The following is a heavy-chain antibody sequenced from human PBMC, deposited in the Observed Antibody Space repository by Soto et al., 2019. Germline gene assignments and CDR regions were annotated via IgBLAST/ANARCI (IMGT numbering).Heavy chain of an antibody. V-gene: IGHV3-23*01. CDR2: ISGSGGST. CDR1: GFTFSSYA. Sequence: VQLLESGGGLVQPGGSLRLSCAASGFTFSSYAMSWVRQAPGKGLEWVSAISGSGGSTYYADSVKGRFTISRDNSKNTLYLQMNSLRAEDTAVYYCAKDGWDIVVVVAATAFDIWGQGTMVTVSS. D-gene: IGHD2-15*01. J-gene: IGHJ3*02. CDR3: AKDGWDIVVVVAATAFDI.